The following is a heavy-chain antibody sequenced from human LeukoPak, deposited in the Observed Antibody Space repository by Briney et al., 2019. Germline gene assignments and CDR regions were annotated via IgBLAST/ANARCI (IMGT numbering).Heavy chain of an antibody. V-gene: IGHV4-59*08. CDR2: IYYSGST. CDR1: GGSISSYY. Sequence: PSETLSLTCTVSGGSISSYYWSWIRHPPGKGLEWIGYIYYSGSTNYNPSLKSRVTISVDTSKNQFSLKLSSVTAADTAVYYCARHDPYCGGDCYFQYYFDYWGQGTLVTVSS. J-gene: IGHJ4*02. D-gene: IGHD2-21*02. CDR3: ARHDPYCGGDCYFQYYFDY.